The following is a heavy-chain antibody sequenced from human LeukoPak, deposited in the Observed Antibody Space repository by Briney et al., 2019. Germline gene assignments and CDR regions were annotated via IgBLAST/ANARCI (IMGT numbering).Heavy chain of an antibody. Sequence: PGGSLRLSCAASEFTFSDYYMSWIRQAPGKGLEWVSYISYSGDTIYYADSVKGRFTVSRDNAKNSLYLQMNSLRAEDTAVYYCARDLDAAAGTAGAFDIWGQGTMVTVSS. CDR3: ARDLDAAAGTAGAFDI. CDR1: EFTFSDYY. D-gene: IGHD6-13*01. J-gene: IGHJ3*02. CDR2: ISYSGDTI. V-gene: IGHV3-11*01.